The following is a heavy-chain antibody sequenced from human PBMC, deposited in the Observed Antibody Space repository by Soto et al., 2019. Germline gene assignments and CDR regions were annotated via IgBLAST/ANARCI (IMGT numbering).Heavy chain of an antibody. CDR3: ARDRAWRFLEWSFDY. J-gene: IGHJ4*02. CDR2: ISYDGSNE. CDR1: GFTFGASN. D-gene: IGHD3-3*01. Sequence: GGSLRLSCAASGFTFGASNLHWVRQAPGKGLEWVAIISYDGSNEYYADSVKGRFTISRDNSKNTLYLQMNSLRVEDTAVYYCARDRAWRFLEWSFDYWGQGTLVTVSS. V-gene: IGHV3-30-3*01.